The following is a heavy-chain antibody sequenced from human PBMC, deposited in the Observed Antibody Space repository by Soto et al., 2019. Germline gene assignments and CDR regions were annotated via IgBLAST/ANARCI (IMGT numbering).Heavy chain of an antibody. CDR1: RCTFISYA. J-gene: IGHJ4*02. D-gene: IGHD2-2*02. V-gene: IGHV3-30-3*01. Sequence: RLSCSALRCTFISYAMHWVRQSPGKGLEWVAVISYDGSHKNHADSVKGRFTISRDNSEDTLYLQMNSLRTEDTAVYYCAREEAAIFDNWGQGTLVTVSS. CDR3: AREEAAIFDN. CDR2: ISYDGSHK.